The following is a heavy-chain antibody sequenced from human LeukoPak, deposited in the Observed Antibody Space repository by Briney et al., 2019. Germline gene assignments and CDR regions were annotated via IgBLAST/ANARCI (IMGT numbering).Heavy chain of an antibody. CDR1: GGTFSNYA. D-gene: IGHD6-13*01. Sequence: ASVKVSCKASGGTFSNYAISWVRQAPGQGLEWMGWISAYNGNTNYAQKLQGRVTMTTDTSTSTAYMELRSLRSDDTAVYYCARDRYSSSWYNWFDPWGQGTLVTVSS. J-gene: IGHJ5*02. CDR3: ARDRYSSSWYNWFDP. CDR2: ISAYNGNT. V-gene: IGHV1-18*01.